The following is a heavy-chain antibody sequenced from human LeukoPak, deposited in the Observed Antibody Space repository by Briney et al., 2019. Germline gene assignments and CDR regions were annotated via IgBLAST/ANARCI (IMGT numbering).Heavy chain of an antibody. J-gene: IGHJ4*02. Sequence: GRSLRLSCAASGFTFSSYGMYWVRQAPGKGLEWVAVIWYDGSNKYYADSVKGRFTISRDNSKNTLYLQMNSLRAEDTAVYYCARDLDGYNENYFDYWGQGTLVTVSS. D-gene: IGHD5-24*01. CDR1: GFTFSSYG. CDR2: IWYDGSNK. V-gene: IGHV3-33*01. CDR3: ARDLDGYNENYFDY.